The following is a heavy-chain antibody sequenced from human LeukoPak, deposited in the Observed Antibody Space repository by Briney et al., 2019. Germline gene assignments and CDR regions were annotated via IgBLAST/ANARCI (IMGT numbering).Heavy chain of an antibody. CDR3: AKGGSTKIKRSYYFDY. Sequence: GGSLRLSCAASGFTFSSCGMHWVRQAPGKGLEWVAFIRYDGSNKYYADSVKGRFTISRDNSKNTLYLQMNSLRAEDTAVYYCAKGGSTKIKRSYYFDYWGQGTLVTVSS. V-gene: IGHV3-30*02. CDR2: IRYDGSNK. CDR1: GFTFSSCG. D-gene: IGHD5/OR15-5a*01. J-gene: IGHJ4*02.